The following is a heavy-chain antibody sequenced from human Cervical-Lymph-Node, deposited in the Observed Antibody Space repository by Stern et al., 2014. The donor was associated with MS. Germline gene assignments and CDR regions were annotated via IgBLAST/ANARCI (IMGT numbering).Heavy chain of an antibody. V-gene: IGHV2-5*02. CDR3: AHRTAGPFDY. CDR2: IYWDDQK. CDR1: GFSLSTSGLG. Sequence: VTLKESGPALVKPTQTLTLTCTFSGFSLSTSGLGVGWLRQPPGEALEWLAYIYWDDQKRYSPSLKSRLTITKDTSKNQVVLTLTNVDPVDTATYYCAHRTAGPFDYWGQGTLVTVSS. J-gene: IGHJ4*02.